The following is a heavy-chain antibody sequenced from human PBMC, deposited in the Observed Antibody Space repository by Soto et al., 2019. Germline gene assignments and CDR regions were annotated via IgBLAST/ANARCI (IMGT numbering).Heavy chain of an antibody. CDR1: GFTFSSYG. D-gene: IGHD3-16*01. Sequence: QVQLMESGGGVVQPGTSLRLSCAASGFTFSSYGMHWVRQAPGKGLEWVAVISFDGSNKYYADFVKGRFTIPRDNSKNTLYLQVNSLRPEDTAVYYCAKVRDRPGWGGPQLYYYYGMDVWGQGTTVTVSS. CDR3: AKVRDRPGWGGPQLYYYYGMDV. V-gene: IGHV3-30*18. J-gene: IGHJ6*02. CDR2: ISFDGSNK.